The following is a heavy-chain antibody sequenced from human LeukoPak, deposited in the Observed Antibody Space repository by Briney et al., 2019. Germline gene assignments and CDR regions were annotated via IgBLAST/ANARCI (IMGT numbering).Heavy chain of an antibody. J-gene: IGHJ4*02. CDR1: GGSISSGSYS. CDR3: ARGTAARPVDY. Sequence: SETLSLTCTVSGGSISSGSYSWSWIRQPAGKGLEWIGRISTSGSTNYNPSLKSRVTISVDTSKNQFSLKLSSVTAADTAVYYCARGTAARPVDYWGQGTLVTVSS. D-gene: IGHD6-6*01. CDR2: ISTSGST. V-gene: IGHV4-61*02.